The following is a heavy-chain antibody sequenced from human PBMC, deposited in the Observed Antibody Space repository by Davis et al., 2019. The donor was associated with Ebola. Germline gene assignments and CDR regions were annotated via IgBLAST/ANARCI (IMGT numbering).Heavy chain of an antibody. CDR2: VKSTRDGGTT. D-gene: IGHD3-22*01. Sequence: GESLKISCDVSGLTFTNTWMNWVRQAPGKGLEWVGRVKSTRDGGTTDYAAPVKGRFSVSRDDSKNTLFLQMNGLETEDTAVYFCTTITKFYSDSSGNYRGFDIWGRGTMVSVSS. CDR3: TTITKFYSDSSGNYRGFDI. CDR1: GLTFTNTW. V-gene: IGHV3-15*01. J-gene: IGHJ3*02.